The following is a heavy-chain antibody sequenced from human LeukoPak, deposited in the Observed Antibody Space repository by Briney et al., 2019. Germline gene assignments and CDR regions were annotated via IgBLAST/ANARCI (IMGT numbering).Heavy chain of an antibody. V-gene: IGHV4-34*01. CDR3: ARGSELKSDIVVVPARYAFDY. CDR2: INHSGSI. J-gene: IGHJ4*02. D-gene: IGHD2-2*01. Sequence: SETLSLTCAVYGGSFSGYYWSWIRQPPGKGLEWIGEINHSGSINYNPSLKSRVTISVDTSKNQFSLKLSSVTAADTAVYYCARGSELKSDIVVVPARYAFDYWGQGTLVTVSS. CDR1: GGSFSGYY.